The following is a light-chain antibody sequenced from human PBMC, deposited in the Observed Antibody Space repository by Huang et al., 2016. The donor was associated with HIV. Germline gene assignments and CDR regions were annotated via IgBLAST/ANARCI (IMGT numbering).Light chain of an antibody. CDR3: QQYYSFPQT. Sequence: DIQMTQSPSSLSASVGGRVTITCRASQGISNSLGWYQQRPGTAPKLLLDAAYRWEGVVPSRFSGSGSGTEYTLTISDRQPEDFATYYCQQYYSFPQTFGQGTKLEIK. V-gene: IGKV1-NL1*01. J-gene: IGKJ2*01. CDR1: QGISNS. CDR2: AAY.